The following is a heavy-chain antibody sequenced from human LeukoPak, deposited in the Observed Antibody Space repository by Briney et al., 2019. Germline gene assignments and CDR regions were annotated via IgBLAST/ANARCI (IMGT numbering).Heavy chain of an antibody. CDR3: ATTSGRVGRDY. CDR2: VHGSGST. V-gene: IGHV4-59*01. D-gene: IGHD1-26*01. J-gene: IGHJ4*02. Sequence: PSETLSLTCTVSGDSLTYNFWTWVRQPPATGLEWIGYVHGSGSTNYNPSLESRVTMSVDTSTNRFSLKVTPVTAADTAVYFCATTSGRVGRDYWGQGILVTVSS. CDR1: GDSLTYNF.